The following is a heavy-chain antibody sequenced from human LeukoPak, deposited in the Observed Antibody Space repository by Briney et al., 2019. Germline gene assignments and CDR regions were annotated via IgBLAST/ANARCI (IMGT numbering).Heavy chain of an antibody. CDR1: GASIRTYY. V-gene: IGHV4-4*07. CDR2: IYSSGST. J-gene: IGHJ6*02. CDR3: ARGGRGSGDYYYYYGMDV. Sequence: SETLSLTCSVSGASIRTYYWNWIRQPAGRGLEWIGRIYSSGSTNYNPSLKSRVTMSVDTSKNQFSLQLNSVTAADTAVYYCARGGRGSGDYYYYYGMDVWGQGTTVTVS. D-gene: IGHD2-15*01.